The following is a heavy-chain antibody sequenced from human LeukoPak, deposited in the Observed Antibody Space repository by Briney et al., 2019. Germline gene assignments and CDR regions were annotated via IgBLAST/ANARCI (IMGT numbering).Heavy chain of an antibody. V-gene: IGHV3-48*04. D-gene: IGHD2-2*01. CDR3: ARVPKGSHVVVPATLEASWYFDL. CDR2: ISSSSSTI. Sequence: GGSLRLSCAASGLTISSYSMNWVRQAPGKGLQWVSYISSSSSTIYYADSVKGRFTISRDNAKNSLYLQMNSLRAGDTAFYYCARVPKGSHVVVPATLEASWYFDLWGRGTLVTVSS. CDR1: GLTISSYS. J-gene: IGHJ2*01.